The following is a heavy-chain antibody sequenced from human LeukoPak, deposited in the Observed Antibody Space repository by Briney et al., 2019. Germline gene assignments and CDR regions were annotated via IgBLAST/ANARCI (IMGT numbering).Heavy chain of an antibody. CDR2: IYYSGST. CDR1: GGSISSSSYY. D-gene: IGHD6-6*01. J-gene: IGHJ4*02. V-gene: IGHV4-39*01. CDR3: ARQHRPSGWYSSSSLDY. Sequence: PSETLSLICTVSGGSISSSSYYWGWVRQPPGRGLEWIGSIYYSGSTYYNPSLKSRVTISVDPSKNQFSLKLSSVTAADTAVYYCARQHRPSGWYSSSSLDYWGQGTLVTVSS.